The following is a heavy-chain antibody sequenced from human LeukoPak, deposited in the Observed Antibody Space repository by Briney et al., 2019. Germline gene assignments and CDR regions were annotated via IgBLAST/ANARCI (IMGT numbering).Heavy chain of an antibody. J-gene: IGHJ4*02. CDR1: GFTFSSYG. V-gene: IGHV3-23*01. CDR3: AFPRAGEYYRSDFDY. CDR2: ISGSGIST. Sequence: GGSLRLSCAASGFTFSSYGMHWVRQAPGKGLEWVSTISGSGISTNYADSVEGRFTISRDNSKDTLYLQMDSLRAEDTAVFYCAFPRAGEYYRSDFDYWGQGTLVTVSS. D-gene: IGHD4-17*01.